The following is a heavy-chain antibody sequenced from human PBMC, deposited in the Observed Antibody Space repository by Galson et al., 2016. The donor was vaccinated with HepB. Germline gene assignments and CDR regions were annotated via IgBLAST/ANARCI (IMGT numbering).Heavy chain of an antibody. CDR2: INAGNGNT. CDR3: AKSQPGYSSGWYTLPIDAFDI. V-gene: IGHV1-3*01. Sequence: SVKVSCKASGYTFTSYAMHWVRQAPGQRLEWMGWINAGNGNTIYSQKFQGRVTITGDTSASTAYMELSSLRAEDTAVYYCAKSQPGYSSGWYTLPIDAFDIWGQGTMVTVSS. J-gene: IGHJ3*02. D-gene: IGHD6-19*01. CDR1: GYTFTSYA.